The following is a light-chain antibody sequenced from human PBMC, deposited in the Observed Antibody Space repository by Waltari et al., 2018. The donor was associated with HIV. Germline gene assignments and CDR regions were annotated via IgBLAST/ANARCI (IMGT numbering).Light chain of an antibody. CDR2: EVS. CDR1: DSDIGGSNY. V-gene: IGLV2-14*03. Sequence: QSALTQPASVAGSPGQSITISCTGPDSDIGGSNYVSWFQQHAGKAPKLLIYEVSRRPSGISDRFSGARSGDTASLTSSALQTEDEADYHCAAFTGTSTLFGGGTKLTVL. J-gene: IGLJ2*01. CDR3: AAFTGTSTL.